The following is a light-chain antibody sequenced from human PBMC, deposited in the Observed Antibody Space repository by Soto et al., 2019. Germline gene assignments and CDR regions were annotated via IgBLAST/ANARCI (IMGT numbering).Light chain of an antibody. V-gene: IGKV3-11*01. CDR3: QQRTNWPPIT. CDR1: QSVGSN. Sequence: EIVLTQSPGTLSLSPGERATLSCRASQSVGSNLAWYQQKPGQAPRLLIYDATNRATGIPARFSGSGSGTDFTLTIRSLEPEDFAVYYCQQRTNWPPITFGQGTRLEIK. J-gene: IGKJ5*01. CDR2: DAT.